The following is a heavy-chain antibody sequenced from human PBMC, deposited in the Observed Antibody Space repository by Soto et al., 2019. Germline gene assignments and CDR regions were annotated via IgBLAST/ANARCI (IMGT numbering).Heavy chain of an antibody. Sequence: QLQLQESGPGLVKPSETLSLTCTVSGGSISSSSYYWGWIRQPPGKVLEWIGSIYYSGSTYYNPSLKSRVTISVDTSKNQFSLKLSSVTAADTAVYYCARCESAGDSHYYYYGMDVWGQGTTVTVSS. D-gene: IGHD4-17*01. CDR1: GGSISSSSYY. CDR3: ARCESAGDSHYYYYGMDV. J-gene: IGHJ6*02. V-gene: IGHV4-39*01. CDR2: IYYSGST.